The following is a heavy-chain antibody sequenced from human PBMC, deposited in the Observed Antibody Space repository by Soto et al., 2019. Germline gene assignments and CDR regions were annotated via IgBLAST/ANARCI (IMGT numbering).Heavy chain of an antibody. Sequence: PGGSLRLSCAASGFRFSDYSMNWVRQAPGRGLEWVSDISGSSVSTYYADSVEGRFTISRDNAKNTLYLQMNSLRAEDTAVYYCARPYYDILTDYFDYWGQGTLVTVSS. CDR3: ARPYYDILTDYFDY. V-gene: IGHV3-23*01. CDR2: ISGSSVST. D-gene: IGHD3-9*01. J-gene: IGHJ4*02. CDR1: GFRFSDYS.